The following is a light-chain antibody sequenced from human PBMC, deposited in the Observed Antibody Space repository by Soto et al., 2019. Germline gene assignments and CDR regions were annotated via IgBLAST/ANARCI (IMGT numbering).Light chain of an antibody. CDR2: EVS. CDR1: SSDAGSYNY. Sequence: QSALTRPASVSGAPGQSITISCTGTSSDAGSYNYVSWYQQHPGKAPKLMIYEVSNRPSGVSNRFSGSKSGNTASLTISGLHAEDEADYYCNSYTSTNTWVFGTGTKVTVL. CDR3: NSYTSTNTWV. V-gene: IGLV2-14*01. J-gene: IGLJ1*01.